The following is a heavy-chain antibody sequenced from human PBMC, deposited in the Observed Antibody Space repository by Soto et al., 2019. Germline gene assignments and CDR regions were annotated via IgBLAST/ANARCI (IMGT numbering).Heavy chain of an antibody. V-gene: IGHV4-59*08. CDR3: ALQGGKYGIRPFGF. CDR1: GDPINNYY. D-gene: IGHD1-1*01. Sequence: SETLSLTCTVSGDPINNYYWSWIRQPPGKGLEWIGYIYYSGNTKYNPSLKSRVTISVDTSKNQFSLRLTSVTAADTAVYYCALQGGKYGIRPFGFWGQGSLVPVSS. J-gene: IGHJ4*02. CDR2: IYYSGNT.